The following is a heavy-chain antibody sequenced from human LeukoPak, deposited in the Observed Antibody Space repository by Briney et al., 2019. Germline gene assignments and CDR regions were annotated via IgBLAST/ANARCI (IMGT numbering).Heavy chain of an antibody. D-gene: IGHD7-27*01. CDR1: GFTVSTNY. CDR2: IYCDGTT. J-gene: IGHJ4*02. CDR3: ARLGFGSSWGERYYFDH. Sequence: PGGSLRLSCAASGFTVSTNYMGWVRQSPEKGLEWISIIYCDGTTYYTDSVRDRFIISRDNSESTLHLQMNSLRAEDTAIYYCARLGFGSSWGERYYFDHWGQGTLVTVSS. V-gene: IGHV3-66*01.